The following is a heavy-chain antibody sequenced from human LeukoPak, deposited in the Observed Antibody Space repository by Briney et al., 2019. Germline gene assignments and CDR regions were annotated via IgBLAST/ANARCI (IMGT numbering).Heavy chain of an antibody. J-gene: IGHJ4*02. CDR1: GGSITSGDYS. CDR3: ARDPGGGAYDRYHFDY. D-gene: IGHD5-12*01. Sequence: SETLSLTCTVSGGSITSGDYSWNWIRQHPGKGLEWIGYIYYSGSTYYNPSLKSRITISVDTSKNQFSLKLSSVTAADTAVYYCARDPGGGAYDRYHFDYWGQGTLVTVSS. V-gene: IGHV4-31*03. CDR2: IYYSGST.